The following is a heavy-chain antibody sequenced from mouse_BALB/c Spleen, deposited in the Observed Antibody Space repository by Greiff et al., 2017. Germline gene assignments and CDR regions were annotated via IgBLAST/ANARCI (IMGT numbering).Heavy chain of an antibody. Sequence: EVKLQESGPGLVKPSQSLSLTCTVTGYSITSDYAWNWIRQFPGNKLEWMGYISYSGSTSFNPSLKSRISITRDTSKNQFFLQLNSVTTEDTATYYCATITTMYYFDYWGQGTTLTVSS. CDR2: ISYSGST. D-gene: IGHD2-4*01. CDR3: ATITTMYYFDY. J-gene: IGHJ2*01. V-gene: IGHV3-2*02. CDR1: GYSITSDYA.